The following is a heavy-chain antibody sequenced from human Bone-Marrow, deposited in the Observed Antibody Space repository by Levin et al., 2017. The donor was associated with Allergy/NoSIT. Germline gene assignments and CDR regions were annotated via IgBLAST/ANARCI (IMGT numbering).Heavy chain of an antibody. Sequence: GGSLRLSCTASGFTFRNYAMNWVRQAPGKGLEWVARISYDGSNKYYADSVKGRFTISRDKSKKVQYLQMNSLRPEDTAVYYCANDRGGLGDESSGYEYWGQGTLVTVS. CDR2: ISYDGSNK. J-gene: IGHJ4*02. D-gene: IGHD5-12*01. CDR1: GFTFRNYA. CDR3: ANDRGGLGDESSGYEY. V-gene: IGHV3-30*18.